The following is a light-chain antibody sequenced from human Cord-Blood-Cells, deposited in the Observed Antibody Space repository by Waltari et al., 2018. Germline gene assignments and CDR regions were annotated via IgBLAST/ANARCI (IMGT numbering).Light chain of an antibody. Sequence: DIVLNQSPDSLAVSLGGRATINCKSSPSVLYSSNNKNYLAWYQQKPGQPPKLLIYWASTRESGVPDRFSGSGSGTDFTLTISSLQAEDVAVYYCQQYYSTPYTFGQGTKLEIK. J-gene: IGKJ2*01. V-gene: IGKV4-1*01. CDR1: PSVLYSSNNKNY. CDR2: WAS. CDR3: QQYYSTPYT.